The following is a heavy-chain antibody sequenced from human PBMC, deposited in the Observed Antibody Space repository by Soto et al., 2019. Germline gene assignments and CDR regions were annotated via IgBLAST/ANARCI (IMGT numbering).Heavy chain of an antibody. CDR3: ARGTPRGGFDY. V-gene: IGHV3-13*01. CDR1: GFTFSSYD. CDR2: IGTAGDT. Sequence: EVQLVESGGGLVQPGGSLRLSRAASGFTFSSYDMHWVRQATGKRLEWVSTIGTAGDTYYPGSVKGRFTISRENAKNSLYLQMNSLRAGDTAVYYCARGTPRGGFDYWGQGTLVTVSS. D-gene: IGHD3-10*01. J-gene: IGHJ4*02.